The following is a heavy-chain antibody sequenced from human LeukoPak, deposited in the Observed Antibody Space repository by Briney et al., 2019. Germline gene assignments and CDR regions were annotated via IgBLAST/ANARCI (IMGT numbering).Heavy chain of an antibody. CDR3: ARAEGAYDRAFDT. Sequence: PSETLSLTCTVSGGSVSSRSYYWSWIRQPPGKGLEWIGYIYYSGSTNYNPSLKSRFTISVDTSKNQFSLKLSSVTAADTAVYYCARAEGAYDRAFDTWGQGTLVTASS. CDR1: GGSVSSRSYY. J-gene: IGHJ4*02. D-gene: IGHD3-22*01. CDR2: IYYSGST. V-gene: IGHV4-61*01.